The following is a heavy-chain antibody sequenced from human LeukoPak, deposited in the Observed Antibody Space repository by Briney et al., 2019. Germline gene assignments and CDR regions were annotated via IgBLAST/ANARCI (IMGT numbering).Heavy chain of an antibody. Sequence: SETLSLTCTVSGGSISSSSYYWGWIRQPPGKGLEWIVSIYYSGSTYYNPSLKSRDTMSVDTSKNQFSLKLSSVTAADTAVYYCARHRRGYSYGYAFFATHNWFDPWGQGTLVTVSS. CDR2: IYYSGST. CDR1: GGSISSSSYY. D-gene: IGHD5-18*01. J-gene: IGHJ5*02. V-gene: IGHV4-39*01. CDR3: ARHRRGYSYGYAFFATHNWFDP.